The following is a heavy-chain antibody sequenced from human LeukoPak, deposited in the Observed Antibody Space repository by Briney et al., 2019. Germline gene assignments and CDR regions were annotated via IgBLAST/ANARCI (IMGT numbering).Heavy chain of an antibody. D-gene: IGHD4-23*01. Sequence: SQTLSLTCRVSVVAISSSSDNWGWIRQPPGEGLEWVGNIYYTGITYYNPSLMSRVTMSVDTSKNQFSMRLTSVTAADTAMYYCARQGRATVVMYMDDWGKGTTVTVSS. J-gene: IGHJ6*03. CDR3: ARQGRATVVMYMDD. CDR1: VVAISSSSDN. CDR2: IYYTGIT. V-gene: IGHV4-39*01.